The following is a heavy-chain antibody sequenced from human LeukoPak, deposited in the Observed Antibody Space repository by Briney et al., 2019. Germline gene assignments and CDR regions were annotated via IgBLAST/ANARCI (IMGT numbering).Heavy chain of an antibody. D-gene: IGHD6-6*01. Sequence: PGGSLRLSCAASGFTFSSYWMHWVRQAPGKGLVWVSRINSDGSSTSYADSVKGRFTISRDNAKNTLYLQMNSLRAEDTAVYYCASLSFLVPFDYWGQGTLVTVSS. CDR1: GFTFSSYW. V-gene: IGHV3-74*01. CDR2: INSDGSST. J-gene: IGHJ4*02. CDR3: ASLSFLVPFDY.